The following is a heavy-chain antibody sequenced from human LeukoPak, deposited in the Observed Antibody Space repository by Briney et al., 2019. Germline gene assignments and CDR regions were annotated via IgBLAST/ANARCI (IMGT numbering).Heavy chain of an antibody. CDR1: GYTFTSYG. J-gene: IGHJ5*02. D-gene: IGHD3-3*01. CDR2: ISAYNGNT. CDR3: ARGLYYDFWSGYYRGSLDP. V-gene: IGHV1-18*01. Sequence: ASVKVSCKASGYTFTSYGISWVRQAPGQGLVWMGWISAYNGNTNYAQKLQGRVTMTTDTSTSTAYMELRSLRSDDTAVYYCARGLYYDFWSGYYRGSLDPWGQGTLVTVSS.